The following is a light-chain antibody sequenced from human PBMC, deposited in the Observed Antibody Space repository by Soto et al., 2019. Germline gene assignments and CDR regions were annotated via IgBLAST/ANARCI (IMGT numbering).Light chain of an antibody. CDR3: QQRSNWPIT. CDR1: QSVSSY. CDR2: DAS. J-gene: IGKJ5*01. V-gene: IGKV3-11*01. Sequence: EIVLTQSPATLSLSPGERATLSFRASQSVSSYLAWYQQKPGQAPRLLIYDASNRATGIPARFSGSGSGTDFTLTISSLKPEDFAVYYCQQRSNWPITFGQGTRLEIK.